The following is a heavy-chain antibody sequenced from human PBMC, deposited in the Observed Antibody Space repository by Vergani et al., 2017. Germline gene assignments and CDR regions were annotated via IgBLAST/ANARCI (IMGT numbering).Heavy chain of an antibody. J-gene: IGHJ4*02. CDR1: ENTFSSYP. Sequence: QVQLVHSGAEVKKPGSSVKVSCKASENTFSSYPFSWVRQASGQGLEWMGRIIPMVYVTNYAQKFQGRVTITANNSTYTAYMELTGLTPEDTAIYYCARDYSEXHVAVRVGRFFDAWGEGTLVTVSS. CDR3: ARDYSEXHVAVRVGRFFDA. CDR2: IIPMVYVT. D-gene: IGHD2-15*01. V-gene: IGHV1-69*04.